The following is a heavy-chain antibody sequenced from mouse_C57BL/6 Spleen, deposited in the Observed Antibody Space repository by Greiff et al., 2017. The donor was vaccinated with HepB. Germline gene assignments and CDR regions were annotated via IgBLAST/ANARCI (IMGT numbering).Heavy chain of an antibody. V-gene: IGHV1-69*01. CDR3: ARRGLRQYFDV. CDR2: IDPSDSYT. D-gene: IGHD2-2*01. Sequence: QFQLQQPGAELVMPGASVKLSCKASGYTFTSYWMHWVKQRPGQGLEWIGEIDPSDSYTNYNQKFKGKSTLTVDKSSSTAYMQLSSLTSEDSAVYYCARRGLRQYFDVWGTGTTVTVSS. CDR1: GYTFTSYW. J-gene: IGHJ1*03.